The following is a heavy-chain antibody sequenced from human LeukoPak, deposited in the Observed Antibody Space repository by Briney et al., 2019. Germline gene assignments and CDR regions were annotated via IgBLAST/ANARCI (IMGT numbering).Heavy chain of an antibody. V-gene: IGHV1-46*04. CDR2: ISPSGDYT. Sequence: AAVKVSCKASGYTFSSYYMHWVRQAPGQGLEWMGIISPSGDYTRYAQKLQGRVSMTLDTSTSTVYMELNSLESEDTAMYYCARDNSGWSVDYWGQGTLVTVTS. CDR1: GYTFSSYY. J-gene: IGHJ4*02. CDR3: ARDNSGWSVDY. D-gene: IGHD6-19*01.